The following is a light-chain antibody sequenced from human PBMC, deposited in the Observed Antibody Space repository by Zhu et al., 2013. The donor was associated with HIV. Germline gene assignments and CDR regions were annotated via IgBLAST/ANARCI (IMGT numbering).Light chain of an antibody. CDR2: DDS. J-gene: IGLJ2*01. Sequence: SSVLTQAPSVSVAPGKTARITCGGNKIESKSVYWYQQKSGQAPVLVIYDDSDRPSGIPERFSGSNSGNTATLTINRVEAGDEADYYCKVWDTSGHHVVFGGGTKLTVL. CDR3: KVWDTSGHHVV. V-gene: IGLV3-21*04. CDR1: KIESKS.